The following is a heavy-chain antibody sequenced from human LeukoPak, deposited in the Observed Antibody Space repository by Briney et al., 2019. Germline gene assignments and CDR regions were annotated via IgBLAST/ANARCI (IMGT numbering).Heavy chain of an antibody. CDR3: TRVGYIDEGIDY. D-gene: IGHD5-24*01. Sequence: GGSLRLSCAASGFTFTNYAMSWVRQAPGKGLEWVSVISGSGGSTYYTDSVKGRFTLSRDNAKNSLYLQMNSLRAEDTAIYYCTRVGYIDEGIDYWGQGTLVTVSS. CDR2: ISGSGGST. V-gene: IGHV3-23*01. J-gene: IGHJ4*02. CDR1: GFTFTNYA.